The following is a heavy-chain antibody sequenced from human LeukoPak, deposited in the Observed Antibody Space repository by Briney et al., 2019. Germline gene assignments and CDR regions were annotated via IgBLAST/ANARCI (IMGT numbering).Heavy chain of an antibody. CDR1: GGTFSSYA. J-gene: IGHJ6*03. D-gene: IGHD6-6*01. CDR2: IIPIFGTA. Sequence: SVKVSCKASGGTFSSYAISWVRQAPGQGLEWMGGIIPIFGTANYAQKFQGRVTITADKSTSTAYMELSSLRSEDTAVYYCARESVSSSPYYYYYYMDVWGKGTTVTVSS. CDR3: ARESVSSSPYYYYYYMDV. V-gene: IGHV1-69*06.